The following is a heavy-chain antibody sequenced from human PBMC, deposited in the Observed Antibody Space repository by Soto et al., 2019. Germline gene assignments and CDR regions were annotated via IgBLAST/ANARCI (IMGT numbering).Heavy chain of an antibody. CDR3: ARFPRGYSYGHFDY. D-gene: IGHD5-18*01. V-gene: IGHV4-4*02. J-gene: IGHJ4*02. Sequence: SETLSLTCAVSGGSISSSNWWSWVRQPPGKGLEWIGEIYHSGSTNYNPSLKSRVTISVDTSKNQFSLKLSSVTAADTAVYYCARFPRGYSYGHFDYWGQGTLVTVSS. CDR2: IYHSGST. CDR1: GGSISSSNW.